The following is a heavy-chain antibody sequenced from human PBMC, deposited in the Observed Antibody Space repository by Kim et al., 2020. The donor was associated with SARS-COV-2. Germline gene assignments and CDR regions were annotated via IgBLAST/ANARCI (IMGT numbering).Heavy chain of an antibody. CDR3: ARGSGWAFDY. D-gene: IGHD6-19*01. Sequence: ASVKVSCKASGYTFINYVMHWVRQAPGQRPEWMGLISIGNDNTKFSQKFQGRVTITRDTSASTAYMELTSLRSEDTAIYYCARGSGWAFDYWVQGTRVTV. J-gene: IGHJ4*02. CDR1: GYTFINYV. CDR2: ISIGNDNT. V-gene: IGHV1-3*04.